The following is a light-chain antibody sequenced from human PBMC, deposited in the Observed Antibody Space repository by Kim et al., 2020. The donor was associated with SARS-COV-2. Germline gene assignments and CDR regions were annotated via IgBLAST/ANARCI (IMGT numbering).Light chain of an antibody. CDR3: QHYNSYLWT. CDR2: DAS. Sequence: ASVGDRATITCRASQSISTWLAWYQQKPGKAPKVLIYDASSLESGVPSRFSGSGSGTDFTLTISSLQPDDFATYYCQHYNSYLWTFGQGTKVDIK. J-gene: IGKJ1*01. V-gene: IGKV1-5*01. CDR1: QSISTW.